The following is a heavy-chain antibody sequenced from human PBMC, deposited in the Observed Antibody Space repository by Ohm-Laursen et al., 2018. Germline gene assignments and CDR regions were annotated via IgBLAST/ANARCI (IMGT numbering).Heavy chain of an antibody. J-gene: IGHJ4*02. CDR2: IYYSGST. D-gene: IGHD2-15*01. V-gene: IGHV4-59*07. Sequence: PSDTLSLTCTVSGGSISSYYWSWIRQPPGKGLEWIGYIYYSGSTNYNPSLKSRVTISVDTSKNQFSLKLSSVTAADTAVYYCARWVGSPSGPIVGWGQGTLVTVSS. CDR3: ARWVGSPSGPIVG. CDR1: GGSISSYY.